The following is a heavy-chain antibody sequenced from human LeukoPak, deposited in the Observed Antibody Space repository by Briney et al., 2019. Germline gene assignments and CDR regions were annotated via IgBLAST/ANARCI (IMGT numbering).Heavy chain of an antibody. J-gene: IGHJ3*02. Sequence: GGSLRLSCAASGFTFSSYGMHWVRQAPGKGLEWMAFIRYDGSNKYYADSVKGRFTISRDNSKNTLYLQMNSLRAEDTAVYYCAKDFTGTSDAFDIWGQGTMVTVSS. CDR3: AKDFTGTSDAFDI. CDR2: IRYDGSNK. V-gene: IGHV3-30*02. CDR1: GFTFSSYG. D-gene: IGHD1-7*01.